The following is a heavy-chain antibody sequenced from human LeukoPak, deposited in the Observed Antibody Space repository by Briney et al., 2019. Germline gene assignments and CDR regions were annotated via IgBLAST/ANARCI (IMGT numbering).Heavy chain of an antibody. Sequence: GGSLRLSCAASGFTFSSYGMHWVRQAPGKGLEWVAVISYDGSNKYYADPVKGRFTISRDNSKNTLYLQMNSLRAEDTAVYYCAKDGYYYDSSGYYYPDYWGQGTLVTVSS. V-gene: IGHV3-30*18. CDR2: ISYDGSNK. D-gene: IGHD3-22*01. CDR3: AKDGYYYDSSGYYYPDY. CDR1: GFTFSSYG. J-gene: IGHJ4*02.